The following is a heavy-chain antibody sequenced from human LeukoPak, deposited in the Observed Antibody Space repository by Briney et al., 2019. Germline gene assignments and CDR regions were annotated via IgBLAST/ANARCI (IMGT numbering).Heavy chain of an antibody. D-gene: IGHD3-22*01. CDR1: GFTFTNYW. Sequence: GGSLRLSCAASGFTFTNYWMHWVRQDPGKGLVWVSRINSDESSTSYADSVKGRFTISRDNAKNTLYLQMNSLRAEDTAVYYCARRAGDYSHPYDYWGQGTLVTVSS. V-gene: IGHV3-74*01. J-gene: IGHJ4*02. CDR2: INSDESST. CDR3: ARRAGDYSHPYDY.